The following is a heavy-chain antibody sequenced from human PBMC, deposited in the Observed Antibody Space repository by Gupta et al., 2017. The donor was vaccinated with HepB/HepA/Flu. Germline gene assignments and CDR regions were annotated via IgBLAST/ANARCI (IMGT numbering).Heavy chain of an antibody. D-gene: IGHD5-12*01. Sequence: QLVQSGAEVKKPGSSVKVACKASGGTLRRYAVSWVRQAPGQGLEWMGGSIPIFGIANSAQRFQGRVTITADESTNTAYMELSNLRSEDTAIYYCATYDYSNLPRYYYMDVWGNGTTVTVS. J-gene: IGHJ6*03. CDR3: ATYDYSNLPRYYYMDV. CDR2: SIPIFGIA. CDR1: GGTLRRYA. V-gene: IGHV1-69*01.